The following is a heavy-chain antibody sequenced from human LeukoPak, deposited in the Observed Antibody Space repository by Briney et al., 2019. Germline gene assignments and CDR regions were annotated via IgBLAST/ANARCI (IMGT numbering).Heavy chain of an antibody. D-gene: IGHD5-24*01. V-gene: IGHV3-7*01. J-gene: IGHJ4*02. CDR1: GFTFSGYW. CDR3: SRDLRGRDDY. CDR2: IKPDGSEK. Sequence: QTGGSLRLSCAASGFTFSGYWMSWVRQAPGKGLEWVANIKPDGSEKHYVDSVKGRFSISRDNAKNTLYLQMNSLRAEDTAVYYCSRDLRGRDDYWGQGILVIVSS.